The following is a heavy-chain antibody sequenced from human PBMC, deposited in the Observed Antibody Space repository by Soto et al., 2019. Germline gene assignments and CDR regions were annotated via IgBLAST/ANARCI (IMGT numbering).Heavy chain of an antibody. CDR3: ARLGRGAFAP. D-gene: IGHD7-27*01. V-gene: IGHV1-69*01. J-gene: IGHJ5*02. CDR2: IIPMLEKP. CDR1: GDTFDSDS. Sequence: QVQLVQSGAEVRKPGSSVKVSCQASGDTFDSDSINWVRQAPGHGLEWIGGIIPMLEKPSYAQKFQDRVTMTADESAKTVSMELRSLTSDDTAIYFCARLGRGAFAPWGPGTPVTVSS.